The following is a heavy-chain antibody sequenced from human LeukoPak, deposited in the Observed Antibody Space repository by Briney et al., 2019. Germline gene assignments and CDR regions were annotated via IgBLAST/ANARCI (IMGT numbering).Heavy chain of an antibody. D-gene: IGHD2-8*01. J-gene: IGHJ4*02. V-gene: IGHV3-30*02. CDR1: GFTFSSYG. CDR2: IRYGGSNK. CDR3: AKSDCTNGVCTDFDY. Sequence: GGSLRLSCAASGFTFSSYGMHWVRQAPGRGLEWVAFIRYGGSNKYYADSVKGRSTISRDNSKNTLYLQMNSLRAEDTAVYYCAKSDCTNGVCTDFDYWGQGTLVTVSS.